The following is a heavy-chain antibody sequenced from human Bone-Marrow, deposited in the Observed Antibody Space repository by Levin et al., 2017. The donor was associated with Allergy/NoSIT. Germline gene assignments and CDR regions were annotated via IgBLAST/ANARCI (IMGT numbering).Heavy chain of an antibody. CDR1: GFTVSSHY. CDR2: IYSGGST. J-gene: IGHJ4*01. D-gene: IGHD3-10*01. Sequence: GESLKISCAPSGFTVSSHYMSWVRQAPGKGPEWVSVIYSGGSTYYADSVKGRFTISRDNSKNTLYLQMNSLRAEDTAVYYCARGWFGELLSHWGHGTLVTVSS. V-gene: IGHV3-53*01. CDR3: ARGWFGELLSH.